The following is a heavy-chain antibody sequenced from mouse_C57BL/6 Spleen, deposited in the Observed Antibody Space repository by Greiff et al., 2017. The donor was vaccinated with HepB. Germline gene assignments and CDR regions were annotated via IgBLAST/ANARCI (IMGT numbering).Heavy chain of an antibody. J-gene: IGHJ3*01. CDR3: ARNGNDVAWFAY. CDR1: GFTFSSYG. Sequence: EVQGVESGGDLVKPGGSLKLSCAASGFTFSSYGMSWVRQTQDKRLEWVATISSGGSYTYYPDSVKGRFTISRDNAKNTLYLQMSSMKAEDTAMYYCARNGNDVAWFAYWGQGTLVTVSA. CDR2: ISSGGSYT. V-gene: IGHV5-6*01. D-gene: IGHD2-2*01.